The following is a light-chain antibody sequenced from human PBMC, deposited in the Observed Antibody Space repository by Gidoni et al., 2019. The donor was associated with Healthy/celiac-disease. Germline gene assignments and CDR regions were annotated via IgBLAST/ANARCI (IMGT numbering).Light chain of an antibody. CDR3: QQRSNWHT. J-gene: IGKJ4*01. Sequence: VLTQSPATLSLSPAERATLSCRASQSVSSYSAWYQQQPGQAPRLLIDDASNRAPGIPARFSGSGSGTDFTLTSSRLEPEDFAVYYCQQRSNWHTFGGGTKVEIK. CDR1: QSVSSY. CDR2: DAS. V-gene: IGKV3-11*01.